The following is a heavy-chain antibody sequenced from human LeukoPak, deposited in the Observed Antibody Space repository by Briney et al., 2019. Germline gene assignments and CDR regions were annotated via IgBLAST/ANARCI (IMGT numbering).Heavy chain of an antibody. CDR1: GFTLSSYG. CDR3: AKDSDSYLDT. Sequence: GRSLRLSCAASGFTLSSYGMHWVRQAPGKGLEWVAVISYDGSNKYYADSVKGRFTISRDNSKNTLYLQMNSLRAEDTAVYYCAKDSDSYLDTWGQGTLVTVSS. CDR2: ISYDGSNK. V-gene: IGHV3-30*18. J-gene: IGHJ4*02. D-gene: IGHD5-18*01.